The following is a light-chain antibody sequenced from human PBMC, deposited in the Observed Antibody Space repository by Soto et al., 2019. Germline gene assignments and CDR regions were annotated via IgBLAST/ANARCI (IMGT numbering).Light chain of an antibody. CDR2: DAS. J-gene: IGKJ1*01. CDR3: QQYSGYAT. Sequence: DIQMTQSPSTLSASVGDRVTVTCRASQSVSSWLAWYQQKPGKAPKLLIYDASSLERGVPSRFRGSGSGTQFTLTITSLQPDDFATYYCQQYSGYATFGQGTKVDNK. CDR1: QSVSSW. V-gene: IGKV1-5*01.